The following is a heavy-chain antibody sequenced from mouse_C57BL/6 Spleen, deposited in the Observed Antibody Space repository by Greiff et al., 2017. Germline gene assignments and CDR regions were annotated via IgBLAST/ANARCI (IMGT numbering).Heavy chain of an antibody. V-gene: IGHV1-74*01. Sequence: QVQLQQPGAELVKPGASVKVSCKASGYTFTSYWMHWVKQRPGQGLEWIGRIHPSDSDTNYSQKFKGKATLTVDKSSSTAYMQLSSLTSEDSAVYYCAIRGDDYYGSSYFYAMDYWGQGTSVTVSS. CDR1: GYTFTSYW. J-gene: IGHJ4*01. CDR3: AIRGDDYYGSSYFYAMDY. CDR2: IHPSDSDT. D-gene: IGHD1-1*01.